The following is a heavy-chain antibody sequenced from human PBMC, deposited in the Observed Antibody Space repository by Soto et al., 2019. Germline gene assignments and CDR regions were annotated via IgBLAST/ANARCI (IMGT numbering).Heavy chain of an antibody. Sequence: VTLCLTCAASGFTISNYAYSWGCQLPRRELEGGSSISVSGGRTYYTDPPKSRLTTSRDNPKNTLYLTSSSLRAEDTAVYYCAKGVGVGSGIFDSWGQGTLVTVSS. CDR1: GFTISNYA. CDR2: ISVSGGRT. D-gene: IGHD1-20*01. CDR3: AKGVGVGSGIFDS. V-gene: IGHV3-23*01. J-gene: IGHJ5*01.